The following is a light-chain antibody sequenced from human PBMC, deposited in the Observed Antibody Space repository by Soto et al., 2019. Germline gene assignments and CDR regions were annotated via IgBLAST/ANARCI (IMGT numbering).Light chain of an antibody. CDR3: QQANSFPLT. V-gene: IGKV1-5*01. Sequence: DIQMTQSPSTLSASVGDRVTITCRASQSISSWLAWYQQKPGKAPKLLIYDASSLESGVPSRFSGSGSGTEFTLTISCLQPDDFATYYCQQANSFPLTFGGGTKVEIK. CDR2: DAS. CDR1: QSISSW. J-gene: IGKJ4*01.